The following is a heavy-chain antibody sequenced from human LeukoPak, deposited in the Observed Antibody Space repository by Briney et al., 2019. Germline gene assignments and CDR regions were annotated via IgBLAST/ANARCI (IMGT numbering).Heavy chain of an antibody. J-gene: IGHJ4*02. D-gene: IGHD2-2*01. Sequence: GGSLRLSCAASGFTVSSNYMSWVRQAPGKGLEWVSVIYSGGSTYYADSVKGRFTISRDNSSNTLYLQMNSLRAEDTAVYYCARGEYQLPQGNWGQGTLVTVSS. V-gene: IGHV3-66*02. CDR1: GFTVSSNY. CDR2: IYSGGST. CDR3: ARGEYQLPQGN.